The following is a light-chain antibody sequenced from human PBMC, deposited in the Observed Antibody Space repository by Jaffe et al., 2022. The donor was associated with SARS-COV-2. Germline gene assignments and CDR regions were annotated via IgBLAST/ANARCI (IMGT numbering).Light chain of an antibody. CDR1: TGAVTSGHY. V-gene: IGLV7-46*01. CDR3: LVSYGGARV. Sequence: QAVVTQEPSVTVSPGGTVTLTCGSSTGAVTSGHYPYWFQQKPGQAPRTLIYDTNNKHSWTPARFSGSLLGGKAALTLSGAQPEDEAEYYCLVSYGGARVFGGGTKLTVL. J-gene: IGLJ3*02. CDR2: DTN.